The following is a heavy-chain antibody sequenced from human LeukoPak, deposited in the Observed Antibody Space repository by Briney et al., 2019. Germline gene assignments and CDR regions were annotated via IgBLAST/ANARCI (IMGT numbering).Heavy chain of an antibody. V-gene: IGHV4-59*12. CDR1: GGSLSSYY. D-gene: IGHD2-2*01. Sequence: SETLSLTCTVSGGSLSSYYWSWIRQPPGKGLEWIGYIYYSGSTNYNPSLKSRVTISVDTSKNQFSLKLSSVTAADTAVYYCARVKRYCSSTSCYFEYYYYGMDVWGQGTTVTVSS. CDR2: IYYSGST. CDR3: ARVKRYCSSTSCYFEYYYYGMDV. J-gene: IGHJ6*02.